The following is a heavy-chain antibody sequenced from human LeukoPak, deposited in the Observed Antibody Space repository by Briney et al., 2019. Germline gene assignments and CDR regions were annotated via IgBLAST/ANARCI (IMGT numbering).Heavy chain of an antibody. CDR3: ARYEGDWVPNSDY. CDR2: ISAYNGNT. D-gene: IGHD2-21*02. J-gene: IGHJ4*02. Sequence: ASVKVSCKASGYTFTSYGIRWVRQAPGQGLEWMGWISAYNGNTNYAQKLQGRVTMTTDTSTSTADMELRSLRSDDTAVYYCARYEGDWVPNSDYWGQGPLVTVSS. CDR1: GYTFTSYG. V-gene: IGHV1-18*01.